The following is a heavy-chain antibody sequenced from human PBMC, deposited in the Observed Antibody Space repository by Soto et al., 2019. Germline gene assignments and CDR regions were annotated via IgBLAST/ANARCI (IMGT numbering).Heavy chain of an antibody. Sequence: SETLSLTCAVSGGSISSSNWWSWVRQPPGKGLEWIGEIYHSGSTNYNPSLKSRVTISVDKSKNQFSLKLSSVTAADTAVYYCARVRAYSSSWYDYWGQGTLVTVSS. D-gene: IGHD6-13*01. J-gene: IGHJ4*02. CDR1: GGSISSSNW. CDR2: IYHSGST. CDR3: ARVRAYSSSWYDY. V-gene: IGHV4-4*02.